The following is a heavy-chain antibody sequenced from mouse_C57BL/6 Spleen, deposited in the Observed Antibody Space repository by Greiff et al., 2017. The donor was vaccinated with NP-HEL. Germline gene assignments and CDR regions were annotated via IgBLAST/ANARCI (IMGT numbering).Heavy chain of an antibody. CDR3: ARWRAYYGKDY. D-gene: IGHD1-1*01. V-gene: IGHV1-54*01. CDR2: INPGSGGT. CDR1: GYAFTNYL. Sequence: VQLQQSGAELVRPGTSVKVSCKASGYAFTNYLIEWVKQRPGQGLEWIGVINPGSGGTNYNEKFKGKATLTADKSSSTAYMQLSSLTSEDSAVYFCARWRAYYGKDYWGQGTTLTVSS. J-gene: IGHJ2*01.